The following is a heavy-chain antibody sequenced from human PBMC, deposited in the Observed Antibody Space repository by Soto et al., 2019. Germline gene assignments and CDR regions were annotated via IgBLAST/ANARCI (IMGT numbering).Heavy chain of an antibody. CDR2: IYSGGST. J-gene: IGHJ4*02. Sequence: GGSLRLSCAASGFTVSSNYMSWVRQTPGKGLEWVSVIYSGGSTYFADSVKGRFTISRDNSKNTLYLQMNSLRAEDTAVYYCATKIVAATSDYWGQGTLVTVSS. V-gene: IGHV3-66*01. D-gene: IGHD2-15*01. CDR3: ATKIVAATSDY. CDR1: GFTVSSNY.